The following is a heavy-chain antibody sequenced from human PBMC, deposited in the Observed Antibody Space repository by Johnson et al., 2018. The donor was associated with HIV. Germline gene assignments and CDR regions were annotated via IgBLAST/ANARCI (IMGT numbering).Heavy chain of an antibody. CDR3: ATSQLALPTGVFDI. V-gene: IGHV3-30*02. Sequence: QVQLVESGGGMVQPGGSLRLSCAASGFTFSSYGMHWVRQAPGKGLEWVAFIRFDGSNKYYTDSVKGRFTISRDNSKNTLYLQMNSLRAEDTAVYYCATSQLALPTGVFDIWGQGTMVTVSS. J-gene: IGHJ3*02. D-gene: IGHD6-6*01. CDR1: GFTFSSYG. CDR2: IRFDGSNK.